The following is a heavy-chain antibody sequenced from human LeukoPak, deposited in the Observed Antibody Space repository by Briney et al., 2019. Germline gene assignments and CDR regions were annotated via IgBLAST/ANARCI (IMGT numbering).Heavy chain of an antibody. V-gene: IGHV4-61*01. CDR3: ARDGDGSGWYAFDY. J-gene: IGHJ4*02. CDR2: MYYLGST. CDR1: GGSVSSGSSY. Sequence: SETLSLTCTVSGGSVSSGSSYWSWIRQPPGKGLEWLGSMYYLGSTNYNPSLKSRVTISIDRSQNQFSLRLTSVTAADTAVYYCARDGDGSGWYAFDYWGQGTLVTVSS. D-gene: IGHD6-19*01.